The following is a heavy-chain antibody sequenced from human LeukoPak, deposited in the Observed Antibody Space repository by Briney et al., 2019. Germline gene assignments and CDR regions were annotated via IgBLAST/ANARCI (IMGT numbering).Heavy chain of an antibody. V-gene: IGHV1-2*02. CDR1: GYTFTAYY. J-gene: IGHJ4*02. Sequence: ASVKVSCKASGYTFTAYYMHWVRQAPGQGLEWVGWITPNSGDTNYAQKFQGRVTMTRDTSISTAYMELSRLRSDDTAVYYCARDAAVAGNDYWGQGTLVTVSS. D-gene: IGHD6-19*01. CDR3: ARDAAVAGNDY. CDR2: ITPNSGDT.